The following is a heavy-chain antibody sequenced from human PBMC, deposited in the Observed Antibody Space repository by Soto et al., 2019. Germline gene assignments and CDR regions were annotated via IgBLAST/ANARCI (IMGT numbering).Heavy chain of an antibody. Sequence: QVQLVQSGAEVKKPGASVMVSCKTSGYTFTGYYIHWIRQAPGQGLEWMGWINPNSGDSNYSQEFQGRVTMTSDTSISTAYMHLTRLRSDDTAVYYCARREQWLENFDFWGQGTLVTVSS. D-gene: IGHD6-19*01. V-gene: IGHV1-2*02. CDR1: GYTFTGYY. CDR3: ARREQWLENFDF. J-gene: IGHJ4*02. CDR2: INPNSGDS.